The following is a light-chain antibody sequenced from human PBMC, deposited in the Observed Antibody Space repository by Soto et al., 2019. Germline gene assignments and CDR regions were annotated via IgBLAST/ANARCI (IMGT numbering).Light chain of an antibody. Sequence: EIVLTHSPATFSLSPRDSAPLSGRASRSVSSYLAWYQQKPGQAPRLLIYDASNRATGIPDRFSGSGSGTDFTLTISSLEPEDFAVYYCQQRSNWPITFGQGTRLEIK. V-gene: IGKV3-11*01. CDR2: DAS. CDR3: QQRSNWPIT. CDR1: RSVSSY. J-gene: IGKJ5*01.